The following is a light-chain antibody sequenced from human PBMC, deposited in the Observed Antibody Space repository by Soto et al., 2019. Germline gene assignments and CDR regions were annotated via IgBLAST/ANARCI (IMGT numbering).Light chain of an antibody. CDR3: QSFDSTLTGSV. J-gene: IGLJ2*01. Sequence: QSVLTQPPSVSGAPGQRVTISCTGSSTNIGARYDVHWYQQIPGTAPKLLIYRDSKRPSGVPDRFSASKSGTSASLAITGLQAEDEADYYCQSFDSTLTGSVFGGGTKVTVL. V-gene: IGLV1-40*01. CDR2: RDS. CDR1: STNIGARYD.